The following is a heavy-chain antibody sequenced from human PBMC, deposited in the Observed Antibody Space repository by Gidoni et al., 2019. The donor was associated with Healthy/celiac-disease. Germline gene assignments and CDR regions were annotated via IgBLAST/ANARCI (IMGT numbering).Heavy chain of an antibody. CDR3: AKDGGRGRPQNWFDP. Sequence: EVQLLESAGGLVQPGGSLRLSCAASGFTFSSYAMSWVRQGPGKGLEWVSAIRGSGGSTYYADSVKGRFTISRDNSKNTLYLQRNSLRAEDTAVYYCAKDGGRGRPQNWFDPWGQGTLVTVSS. CDR1: GFTFSSYA. CDR2: IRGSGGST. J-gene: IGHJ5*02. V-gene: IGHV3-23*01. D-gene: IGHD1-26*01.